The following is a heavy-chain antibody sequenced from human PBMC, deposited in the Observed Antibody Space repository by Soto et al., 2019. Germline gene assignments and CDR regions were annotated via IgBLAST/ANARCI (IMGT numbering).Heavy chain of an antibody. J-gene: IGHJ6*02. CDR2: INPSGGST. D-gene: IGHD1-20*01. V-gene: IGHV1-46*01. Sequence: ASGNVSCKSSGYAFTIYYMNWGRQAPREGLDWMGIINPSGGSTSYAQKFQGRVTMTKDTSTSTVYMELSSLRSEDTAVYYCARDPPPPSDNWNDPEGYYYGMDVWGQGTTVTVS. CDR1: GYAFTIYY. CDR3: ARDPPPPSDNWNDPEGYYYGMDV.